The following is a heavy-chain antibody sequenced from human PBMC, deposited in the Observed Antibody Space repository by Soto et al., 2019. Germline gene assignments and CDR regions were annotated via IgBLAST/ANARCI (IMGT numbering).Heavy chain of an antibody. J-gene: IGHJ4*02. V-gene: IGHV3-23*01. CDR1: GFTFSSYA. Sequence: EVQLLESGGGLVQPGGSLRLSCAASGFTFSSYAMTWVRQAPGKGLEWVSAISGSGGSTYYADSVKGQFTISRDNSKNTVYLQMNSLRAEDTAVYYCAKGLYSGSYFDYWGQGTLVTVSS. D-gene: IGHD1-26*01. CDR3: AKGLYSGSYFDY. CDR2: ISGSGGST.